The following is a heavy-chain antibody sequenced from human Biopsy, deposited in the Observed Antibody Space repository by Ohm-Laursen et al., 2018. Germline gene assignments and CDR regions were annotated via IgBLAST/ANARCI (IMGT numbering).Heavy chain of an antibody. D-gene: IGHD2-15*01. J-gene: IGHJ6*02. CDR1: GFKFYDYA. V-gene: IGHV3-9*01. Sequence: SLSLSCTASGFKFYDYAMHWVRPVPGKGLEWVAGISWNGPLKFYADSVKGRFTISRDNTKKILFLQMNSLRLEDTAFNYCAEDSVVVEWRGLDVGGQGTSVTVSS. CDR2: ISWNGPLK. CDR3: AEDSVVVEWRGLDV.